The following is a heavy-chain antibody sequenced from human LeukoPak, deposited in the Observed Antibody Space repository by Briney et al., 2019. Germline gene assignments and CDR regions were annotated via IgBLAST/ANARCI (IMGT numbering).Heavy chain of an antibody. D-gene: IGHD6-13*01. CDR2: TYYSGST. Sequence: SETLSLTCTVSGGSITNYYWRWIRQPPEKGLEWVGYTYYSGSTNYNPSLKSRLTISADTSRGQFSLKLSSVTAADTAVYYCAGGEAAAGGYVDYWGQGILVIVSS. CDR1: GGSITNYY. CDR3: AGGEAAAGGYVDY. J-gene: IGHJ4*02. V-gene: IGHV4-59*08.